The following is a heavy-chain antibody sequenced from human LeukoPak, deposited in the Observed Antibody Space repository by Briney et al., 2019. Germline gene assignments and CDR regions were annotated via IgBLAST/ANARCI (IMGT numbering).Heavy chain of an antibody. V-gene: IGHV1-24*01. CDR1: GYSVAELS. CDR3: ATGLHIYDSGGHYY. J-gene: IGHJ4*02. CDR2: LHPEEGET. D-gene: IGHD3-22*01. Sequence: ASARVSCKVSGYSVAELSMHWVRQARGKGLEWLGGLHPEEGETIYAQRFQGRVTMTEDTSTDTVYLELNSLRSEDTAVYYCATGLHIYDSGGHYYWGQGTLVTVSS.